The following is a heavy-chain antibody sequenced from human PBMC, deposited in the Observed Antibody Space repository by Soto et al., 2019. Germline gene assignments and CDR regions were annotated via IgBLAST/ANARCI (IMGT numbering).Heavy chain of an antibody. J-gene: IGHJ4*02. CDR1: GFSFSDYY. CDR2: IKNKLNSYTV. D-gene: IGHD3-22*01. CDR3: ARARRGYPPDE. Sequence: EILLVESGGGLVQPGGSLRLSCAASGFSFSDYYMDWVRQAPGMGLEWVARIKNKLNSYTVDYAASLEGRFTISRDDSKNSVYLQMNSLKTEDTAVYFCARARRGYPPDEWGQGTLVTVSS. V-gene: IGHV3-72*01.